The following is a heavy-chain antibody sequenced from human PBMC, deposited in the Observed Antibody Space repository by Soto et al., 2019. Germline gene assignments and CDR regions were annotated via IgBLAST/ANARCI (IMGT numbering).Heavy chain of an antibody. D-gene: IGHD6-13*01. V-gene: IGHV5-51*01. CDR3: ARQGGYSSSNYYYYYGMDV. J-gene: IGHJ6*02. Sequence: PGESLKISGKGSGYSFTSYWIGWVRQMPGKGLEWMGIIYPGDSDTRYSASFQGQVTISPEKSISTAYLQWSSLKASDTAMYYCARQGGYSSSNYYYYYGMDVWGQGTTVTVSS. CDR1: GYSFTSYW. CDR2: IYPGDSDT.